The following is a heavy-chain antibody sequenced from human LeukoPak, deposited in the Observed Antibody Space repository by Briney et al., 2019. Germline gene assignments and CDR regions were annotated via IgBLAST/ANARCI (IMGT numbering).Heavy chain of an antibody. CDR1: VGSVSSSSYH. CDR2: IYYSGST. V-gene: IGHV4-39*01. D-gene: IGHD2-15*01. J-gene: IGHJ4*02. CDR3: ARRAGGWFDY. Sequence: SETLSLTCTVSVGSVSSSSYHWDWIRQPPGKGLEWIGSIYYSGSTYYNPSLKNRVTISVDTSKNQFSLKLSSVSAADTAVYYCARRAGGWFDYWGQGTLVTVSS.